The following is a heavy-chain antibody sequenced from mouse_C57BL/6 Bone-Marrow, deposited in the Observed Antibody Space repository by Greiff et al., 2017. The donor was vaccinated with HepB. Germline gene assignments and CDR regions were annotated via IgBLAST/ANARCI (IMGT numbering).Heavy chain of an antibody. D-gene: IGHD1-1*01. CDR1: GYTFTSYW. V-gene: IGHV1-52*01. CDR3: ARRGYYGAWFAY. Sequence: VQLQQPGAELVRPGSSVKLSCKASGYTFTSYWMHWVKQRPIQGLEWIGNIDPSDSETHYNQKFKDKATLTVDKSSSTAYMELRSLTSEDSAVYYCARRGYYGAWFAYWGQGTLVTVSA. CDR2: IDPSDSET. J-gene: IGHJ3*01.